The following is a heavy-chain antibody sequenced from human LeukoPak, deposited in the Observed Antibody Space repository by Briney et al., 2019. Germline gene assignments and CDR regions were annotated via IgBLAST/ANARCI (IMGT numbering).Heavy chain of an antibody. J-gene: IGHJ4*02. V-gene: IGHV3-23*01. D-gene: IGHD3-16*01. CDR3: AKGLHDDIWGSPN. CDR1: GFTFSNYA. CDR2: ISVSGGST. Sequence: GGSLRLSCAASGFTFSNYAMSWVRQAPGKGLEWVSVISVSGGSTYYADSVKGRFTISRDNSKNTLYLQMNSLRAKDTAVYYCAKGLHDDIWGSPNWGQGTLVTVSS.